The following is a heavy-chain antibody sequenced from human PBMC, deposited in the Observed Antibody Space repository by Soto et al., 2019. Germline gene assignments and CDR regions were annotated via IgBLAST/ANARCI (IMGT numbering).Heavy chain of an antibody. J-gene: IGHJ4*02. D-gene: IGHD3-10*01. V-gene: IGHV4-39*02. Sequence: QLQLLESGPGLVKPSETLSLTCTGSGGSVSNNSYYWGWIRQPPGKRLEWIGRVYYSGSAYYNPSLKSRLTTPVDTSMNHFSLKLSSVTAADTAIYYCARRPLVRGIIPYYFDYWGQGTLVTVSS. CDR1: GGSVSNNSYY. CDR3: ARRPLVRGIIPYYFDY. CDR2: VYYSGSA.